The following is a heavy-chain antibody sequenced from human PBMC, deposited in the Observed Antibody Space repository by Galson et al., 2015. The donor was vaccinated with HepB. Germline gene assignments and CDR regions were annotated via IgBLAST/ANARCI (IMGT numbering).Heavy chain of an antibody. J-gene: IGHJ3*02. CDR2: IIPIFGTA. CDR1: GGTFSSYA. D-gene: IGHD4-23*01. V-gene: IGHV1-69*13. Sequence: SVKVSCKASGGTFSSYAISWVRQAPGQGLEWMGGIIPIFGTANYAQKFQGRVTITADESTSTAYMELSSLRSEDTAVYYCARDKTHDYGGNSRTQGAFDIWGQGTMVTVSS. CDR3: ARDKTHDYGGNSRTQGAFDI.